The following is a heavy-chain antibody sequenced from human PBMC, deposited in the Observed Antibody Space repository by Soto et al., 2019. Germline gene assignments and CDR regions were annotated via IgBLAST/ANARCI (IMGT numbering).Heavy chain of an antibody. CDR1: GYTFTSYV. CDR2: ISAYNGNT. Sequence: QVQLVQSGAEVKKPGASVKVSCQASGYTFTSYVISWVRQAPGQGLEWMGWISAYNGNTNYSQKLQGRVTMTTDTSTSTANMELRRLRADDTAVYYCARDDDSSGYRSGWFDPWGQGTLVTVSS. V-gene: IGHV1-18*04. CDR3: ARDDDSSGYRSGWFDP. D-gene: IGHD3-22*01. J-gene: IGHJ5*02.